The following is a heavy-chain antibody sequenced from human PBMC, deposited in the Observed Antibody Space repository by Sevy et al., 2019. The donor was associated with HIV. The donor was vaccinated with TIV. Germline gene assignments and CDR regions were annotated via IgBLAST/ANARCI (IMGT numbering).Heavy chain of an antibody. CDR1: GYTFTDYY. V-gene: IGHV1-2*06. D-gene: IGHD3-16*01. CDR3: ARGRVIDSPFGARTLLYDY. Sequence: ASVKVSCKTSGYTFTDYYMHWVRQAPGHGLEWMGHINHNSAATIYAQRFQGRDTMTRETSISTVYMDLSRLTSDDTAVYYCARGRVIDSPFGARTLLYDYWGQGTLVTVSS. J-gene: IGHJ4*02. CDR2: INHNSAAT.